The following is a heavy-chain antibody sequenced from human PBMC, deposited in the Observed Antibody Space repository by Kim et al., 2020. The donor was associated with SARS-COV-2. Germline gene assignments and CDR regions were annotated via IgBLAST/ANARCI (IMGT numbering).Heavy chain of an antibody. D-gene: IGHD1-26*01. Sequence: SETLSLTCTVSGGSISSSSYYWGWIRQPPGKGLEWIGSIYYSGSTYYNPSLKSRVTISVDTSKNQFSLKLSSVTAADTAVYYCARPRAIPIVGATQITRIVNYYYYYMDVWGKGTTVTVSS. CDR2: IYYSGST. CDR1: GGSISSSSYY. CDR3: ARPRAIPIVGATQITRIVNYYYYYMDV. J-gene: IGHJ6*03. V-gene: IGHV4-39*01.